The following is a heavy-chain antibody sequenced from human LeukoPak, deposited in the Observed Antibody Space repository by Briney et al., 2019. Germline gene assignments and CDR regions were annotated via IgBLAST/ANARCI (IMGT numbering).Heavy chain of an antibody. CDR1: GFPFSGDW. Sequence: GGSLRLSCAASGFPFSGDWMDWVRQAPGRGMEWVVNINQDGSVLYCAPALKGRFTISRDNAKNSLYLQMNSLRAEDTAVYYCSRSLDYLGQGALVTVSS. CDR2: INQDGSVL. CDR3: SRSLDY. J-gene: IGHJ4*02. V-gene: IGHV3-7*01.